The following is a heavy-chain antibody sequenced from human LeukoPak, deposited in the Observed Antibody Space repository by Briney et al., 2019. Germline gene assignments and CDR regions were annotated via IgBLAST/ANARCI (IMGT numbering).Heavy chain of an antibody. CDR2: ISSSSSYI. Sequence: GGSLRLSCAASGFTFSSYTMNWVRQAPGKGLEWVSSISSSSSYIYYADSVKGRFTISRDNAKNSLYLQMNSLRAEDTAAYYCARGGELLPYYYYGMDVWGQGTTVTVSS. D-gene: IGHD1-7*01. CDR3: ARGGELLPYYYYGMDV. J-gene: IGHJ6*02. CDR1: GFTFSSYT. V-gene: IGHV3-21*01.